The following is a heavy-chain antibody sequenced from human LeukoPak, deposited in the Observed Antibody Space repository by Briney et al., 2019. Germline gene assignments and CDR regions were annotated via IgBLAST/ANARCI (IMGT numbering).Heavy chain of an antibody. Sequence: ASVKVSCKASRYTFTGYYMHWVRQAPGQGLEWMGWINPNSGGTNYAQKFQGWVTMTRDTSISTAYMELSRLRSDDTAVYYCARELIAVAGTPYYYYGMDVWGKGTTVTVSS. CDR1: RYTFTGYY. CDR2: INPNSGGT. J-gene: IGHJ6*04. CDR3: ARELIAVAGTPYYYYGMDV. D-gene: IGHD6-19*01. V-gene: IGHV1-2*04.